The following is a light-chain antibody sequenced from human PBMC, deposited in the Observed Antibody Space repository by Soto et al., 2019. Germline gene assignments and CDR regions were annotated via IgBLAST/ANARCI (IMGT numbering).Light chain of an antibody. J-gene: IGKJ1*01. CDR3: QQYYRTHWT. CDR2: WAS. Sequence: DIVMTQSPDSLAVSLGERATINCKSSQSVLYSSNNKNYLAWYQQKPGQPPKLLIYWASTRESGVPDRYSGRVTGTDFTLTISSLQAEDVAVYYCQQYYRTHWTFGQGTKVEIK. CDR1: QSVLYSSNNKNY. V-gene: IGKV4-1*01.